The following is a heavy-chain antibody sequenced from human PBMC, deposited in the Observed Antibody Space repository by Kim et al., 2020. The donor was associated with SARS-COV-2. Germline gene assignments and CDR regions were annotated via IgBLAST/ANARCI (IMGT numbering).Heavy chain of an antibody. D-gene: IGHD2-15*01. CDR3: VRTESSLLAPLY. J-gene: IGHJ4*02. CDR2: INTHTGNP. V-gene: IGHV7-4-1*02. Sequence: APGQRPEWMGWINTHTGNPTYAQAFRGRFVFSSDTSVSTAFLQISSLKAEDTAVYYCVRTESSLLAPLYWGQGTLVTISS.